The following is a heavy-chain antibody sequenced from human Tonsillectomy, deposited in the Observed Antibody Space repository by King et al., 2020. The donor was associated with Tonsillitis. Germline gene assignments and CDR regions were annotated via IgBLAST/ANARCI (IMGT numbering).Heavy chain of an antibody. V-gene: IGHV4-39*07. Sequence: VQLQESGPGLVKPSETLSLTCTVSGASIDSTNYYWGWIRQPPGKGLEWIGSIYYSGSTYYNPSLKSRVTISLYTSKNQFFLKMSSVTAADAAVYYGVRRVGVATTTACDFWGQGTLVTGSS. J-gene: IGHJ4*02. CDR1: GASIDSTNYY. D-gene: IGHD5-12*01. CDR3: VRRVGVATTTACDF. CDR2: IYYSGST.